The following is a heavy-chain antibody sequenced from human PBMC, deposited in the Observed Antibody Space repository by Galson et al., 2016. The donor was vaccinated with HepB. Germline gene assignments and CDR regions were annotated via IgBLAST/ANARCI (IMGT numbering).Heavy chain of an antibody. J-gene: IGHJ5*02. Sequence: SLRLSCAASGFTVSNLYMTWVRQAPGKGLEWVALIYNSGRTTYADSVKGRFIISRDNSKNTMFLQMNNLRADDTAVYYCATQSASTKCYQGFDPWGQGTLVTVSS. CDR1: GFTVSNLY. CDR3: ATQSASTKCYQGFDP. V-gene: IGHV3-53*01. CDR2: IYNSGRT. D-gene: IGHD2-2*01.